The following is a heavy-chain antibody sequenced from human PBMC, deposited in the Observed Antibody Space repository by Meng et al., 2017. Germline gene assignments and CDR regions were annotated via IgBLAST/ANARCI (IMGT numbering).Heavy chain of an antibody. V-gene: IGHV4-61*01. CDR3: ARTRGDYYLDY. CDR2: IDYGGST. J-gene: IGHJ4*02. D-gene: IGHD3-16*01. CDR1: GDSVTVGSHY. Sequence: VKLQESGPGLVRPSETLSLTCTVSGDSVTVGSHYWSWIRQPPGKGLEWIGYIDYGGSTSYNPSLRSRVTISVDTSNNQFSLKLSSVTAADTAVSYCARTRGDYYLDYWGQGTLVTVSS.